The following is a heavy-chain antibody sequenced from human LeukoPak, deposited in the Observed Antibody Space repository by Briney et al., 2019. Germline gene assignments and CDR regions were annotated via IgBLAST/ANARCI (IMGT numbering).Heavy chain of an antibody. CDR1: GFTFSSYW. D-gene: IGHD3-10*01. Sequence: GGSLRLSCAASGFTFSSYWMSWVRQAPGKGLEWVANIKQDGSEKYYVDSVKGRFTISRDNAKNSLYLQMNSLRAEDTAVYYCASPLWTDAFDIWGQGTMVTVSS. CDR2: IKQDGSEK. J-gene: IGHJ3*02. V-gene: IGHV3-7*01. CDR3: ASPLWTDAFDI.